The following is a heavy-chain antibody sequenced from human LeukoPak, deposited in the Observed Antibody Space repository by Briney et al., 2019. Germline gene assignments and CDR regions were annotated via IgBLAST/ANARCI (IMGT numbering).Heavy chain of an antibody. CDR2: INHSGST. Sequence: PSETLSLTCAVYGGSFSGYYWSWIRQPPGKGLEWIGEINHSGSTNYNPSLKSRVTISVDTSKNQFSLKLSSVTAADTAVYYCARDVAGSAFDIWGQGIMVTVSS. CDR3: ARDVAGSAFDI. D-gene: IGHD6-19*01. J-gene: IGHJ3*02. V-gene: IGHV4-34*01. CDR1: GGSFSGYY.